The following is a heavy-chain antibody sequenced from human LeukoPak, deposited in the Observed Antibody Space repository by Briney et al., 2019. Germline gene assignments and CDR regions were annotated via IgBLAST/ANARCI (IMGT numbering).Heavy chain of an antibody. D-gene: IGHD6-13*01. CDR1: GFTFSICA. CDR3: ARDQDVAAAGTWGSIDY. CDR2: ISGSGGST. Sequence: GGSLRLSCAASGFTFSICAMSWVRQAPGKGLEWVSAISGSGGSTYYADSVKGRFTISRDNSKNTLYLQMNSLRAEDTAVYYCARDQDVAAAGTWGSIDYWGQGTLVTVSS. V-gene: IGHV3-23*01. J-gene: IGHJ4*02.